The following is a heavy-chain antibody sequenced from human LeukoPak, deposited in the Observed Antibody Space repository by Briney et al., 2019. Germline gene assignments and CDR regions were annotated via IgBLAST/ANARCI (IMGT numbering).Heavy chain of an antibody. Sequence: GGSLRLSCAASGFSFSSYAMRWVRQAPGKGLEWVAHISGSGGDTYYVDSVKGRFTISRDNSKNTLNLQMNSLRAEDTAVYCCAKRVRPTGQRDPLFDYWGQGTLVIVSS. J-gene: IGHJ4*02. CDR1: GFSFSSYA. D-gene: IGHD5-24*01. CDR3: AKRVRPTGQRDPLFDY. V-gene: IGHV3-23*01. CDR2: ISGSGGDT.